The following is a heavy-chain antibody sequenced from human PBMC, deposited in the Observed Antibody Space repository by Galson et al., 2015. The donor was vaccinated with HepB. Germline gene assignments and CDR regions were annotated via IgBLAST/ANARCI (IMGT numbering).Heavy chain of an antibody. CDR3: ARWPHYMVRGVQYYFDA. D-gene: IGHD3-10*01. J-gene: IGHJ4*02. Sequence: QSGAEVKKPGESLKISCKGSGYSFSTYGIGRVRQMPGKGLEWMGILHPGDSDTRYSPSFQGQVTISADKSISTAYLQWSSLKASDTAMYYCARWPHYMVRGVQYYFDAWGQGTLVTVSS. CDR2: LHPGDSDT. V-gene: IGHV5-51*01. CDR1: GYSFSTYG.